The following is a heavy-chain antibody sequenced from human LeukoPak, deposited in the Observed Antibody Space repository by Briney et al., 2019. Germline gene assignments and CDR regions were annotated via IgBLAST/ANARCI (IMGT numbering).Heavy chain of an antibody. J-gene: IGHJ4*02. D-gene: IGHD4-17*01. V-gene: IGHV3-30*04. CDR2: ISYDGSNK. CDR1: GFTFSSYA. Sequence: GGSLRLSWVASGFTFSSYAMHWVRQAPGKGLEWVAFISYDGSNKYYADSVKGRFTISRDNSKNTLYLQMNSLRVEGTSVYYCAREAVTTSASFDYWGQGTLVTVSS. CDR3: AREAVTTSASFDY.